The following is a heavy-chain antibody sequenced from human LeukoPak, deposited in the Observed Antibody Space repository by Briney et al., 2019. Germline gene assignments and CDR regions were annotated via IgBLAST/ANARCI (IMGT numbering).Heavy chain of an antibody. D-gene: IGHD4-17*01. V-gene: IGHV4-61*01. CDR2: IYHSGSS. J-gene: IGHJ4*02. CDR3: ARVTGDYPKYHYDF. CDR1: GGSVNSAIYY. Sequence: SETLSLTCTVSGGSVNSAIYYWSWIRQPPGTGLEWIGYIYHSGSSNYNPSARSRVTISIDTSKSQFSLNLSSMTAADTAVYYCARVTGDYPKYHYDFWGQGTLVTVSS.